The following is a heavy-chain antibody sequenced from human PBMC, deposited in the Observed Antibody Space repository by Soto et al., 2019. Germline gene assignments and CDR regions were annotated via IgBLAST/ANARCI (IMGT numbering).Heavy chain of an antibody. CDR3: ARDGVGHTTFFGYFDY. D-gene: IGHD1-26*01. CDR2: IRYDGSNI. CDR1: GFTFSGLG. V-gene: IGHV3-33*01. J-gene: IGHJ4*02. Sequence: QVQLVESGGGVVQPGRSLRLSCAASGFTFSGLGMHWVRQAPGKGLEWVAVIRYDGSNIYYADAVKGRFTIARDNSKDTLYLPMNRLRANDPGVYYCARDGVGHTTFFGYFDYWGQGTLVTVSS.